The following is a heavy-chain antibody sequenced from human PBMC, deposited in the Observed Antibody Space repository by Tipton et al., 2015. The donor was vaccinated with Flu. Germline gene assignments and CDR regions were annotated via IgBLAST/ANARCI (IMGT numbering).Heavy chain of an antibody. J-gene: IGHJ4*02. D-gene: IGHD6-19*01. CDR3: ARGPEQWLVNPHYFDY. CDR1: GYSISSGYY. Sequence: TLSLTCTVSGYSISSGYYWGWIRQPPGKGLEWIGSIYHSGSTYYNPSLKSRVTISVGTSKNQFSLKLSSVTAADTAVYHCARGPEQWLVNPHYFDYWGQGTLVTVSS. CDR2: IYHSGST. V-gene: IGHV4-38-2*02.